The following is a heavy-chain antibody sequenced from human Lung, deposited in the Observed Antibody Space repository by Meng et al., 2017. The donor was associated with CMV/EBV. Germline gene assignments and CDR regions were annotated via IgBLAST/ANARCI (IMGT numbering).Heavy chain of an antibody. CDR1: GYMFTTYD. CDR3: ARTRIEVEPDGRKIKYYNYGMDV. J-gene: IGHJ6*02. V-gene: IGHV1-8*01. D-gene: IGHD2-2*01. CDR2: MNPNSGNT. Sequence: ASVKVSCKASGYMFTTYDINWVRQATGQGLEWMGWMNPNSGNTGYAQKFQGRVTLTRVTSISTAYMELISLTSDDTAVYYCARTRIEVEPDGRKIKYYNYGMDVXGQRXTVTVSS.